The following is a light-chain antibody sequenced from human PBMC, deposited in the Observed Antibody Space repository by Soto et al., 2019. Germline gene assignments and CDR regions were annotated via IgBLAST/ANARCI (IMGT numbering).Light chain of an antibody. Sequence: DIQMTQSPSTLSASIGDRVTITCRASQSIDTSLAWYQQKPGKAPKPLIYKASSLQSGVPSRFSGSGSGTEFTLTISSLQPDDFATYSCQHYNAYSRTFGQGTKVEVK. V-gene: IGKV1-5*03. CDR2: KAS. CDR1: QSIDTS. J-gene: IGKJ1*01. CDR3: QHYNAYSRT.